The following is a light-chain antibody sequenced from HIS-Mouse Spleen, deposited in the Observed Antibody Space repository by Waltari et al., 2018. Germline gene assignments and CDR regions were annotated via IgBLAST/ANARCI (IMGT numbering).Light chain of an antibody. J-gene: IGLJ2*01. CDR1: SSDVGGYNY. Sequence: QSALTQPRSVSGSPGQSVTISCTGTSSDVGGYNYVSWYQQHPGKAPKRMIYDFSKRHPGVPDRFSGSQAGNTASLTIAGLQAEDEADYYCCSYAGSYTVVFGGGTKLTVL. V-gene: IGLV2-11*01. CDR3: CSYAGSYTVV. CDR2: DFS.